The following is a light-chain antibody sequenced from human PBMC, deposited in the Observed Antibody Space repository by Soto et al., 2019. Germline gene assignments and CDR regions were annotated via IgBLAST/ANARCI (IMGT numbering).Light chain of an antibody. V-gene: IGLV2-23*01. CDR3: CSYAGSTTYVV. CDR1: SSDVGSYNL. Sequence: QSALTQPASVSGSPGQSITISCTGTSSDVGSYNLVSWYQQHPGKAPKLMIYEGSKRPSGVSNRISCSKSGNTASLTISGLQAEDEADYYCCSYAGSTTYVVFGGGTKLTVL. J-gene: IGLJ2*01. CDR2: EGS.